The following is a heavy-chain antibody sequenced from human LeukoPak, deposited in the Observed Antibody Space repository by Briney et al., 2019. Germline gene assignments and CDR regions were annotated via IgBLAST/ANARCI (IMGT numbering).Heavy chain of an antibody. CDR1: GGSISSYY. Sequence: KSSETLSLTCTVSGGSISSYYWSWIRQPPGKGLEWIGYIYYSGSTNYNPSLKSRVTISVDTSKNQFSLKLSSVTAADTAVYYCARTYYYDSSGYYTLEYYFDYWGQETLVTVSS. J-gene: IGHJ4*02. CDR3: ARTYYYDSSGYYTLEYYFDY. CDR2: IYYSGST. D-gene: IGHD3-22*01. V-gene: IGHV4-59*01.